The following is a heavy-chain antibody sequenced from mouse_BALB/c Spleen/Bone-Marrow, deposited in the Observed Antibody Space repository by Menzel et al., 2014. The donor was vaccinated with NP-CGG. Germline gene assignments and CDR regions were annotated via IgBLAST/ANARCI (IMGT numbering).Heavy chain of an antibody. CDR3: ARKGTYWYFDV. Sequence: QVQLKESGPGLVAPSQSLSITCTVSGFSLTGYGVNWVRQPPGKGLEWLGMIWGDGSTDYNSVLKSRLSISKDDSKSQVFFKMNGLQTDDTARYYCARKGTYWYFDVWGAGTTVTVSS. D-gene: IGHD3-3*01. CDR2: IWGDGST. V-gene: IGHV2-6-7*01. J-gene: IGHJ1*01. CDR1: GFSLTGYG.